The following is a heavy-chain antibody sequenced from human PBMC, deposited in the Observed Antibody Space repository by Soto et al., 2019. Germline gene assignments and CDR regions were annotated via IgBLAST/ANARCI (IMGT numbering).Heavy chain of an antibody. V-gene: IGHV4-34*01. CDR2: INHSGST. CDR3: GRCDTAMVIWY. D-gene: IGHD5-18*01. J-gene: IGHJ4*02. CDR1: GGSFSGYY. Sequence: SETLSLTSAVYGGSFSGYYWSWIRQPPGKGLEWIGEINHSGSTNYNPSLKSRVTISVDTSKNQFSLKLSSVTAADTAVYYCGRCDTAMVIWYWGQGTLVTVSS.